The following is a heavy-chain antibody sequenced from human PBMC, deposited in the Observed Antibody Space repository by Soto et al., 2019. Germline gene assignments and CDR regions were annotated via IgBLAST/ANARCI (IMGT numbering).Heavy chain of an antibody. CDR1: GFTFSSYS. CDR2: ISSSSSTI. D-gene: IGHD6-6*01. V-gene: IGHV3-48*04. J-gene: IGHJ4*02. Sequence: GGSLRLSCAASGFTFSSYSMNWVRQAPGKGLEWVSYISSSSSTIYYADSVKGRFTISRDNAKNSLYLQMNSPRAEDTAVYYCARLAGPSDYWGQGTLVTVSS. CDR3: ARLAGPSDY.